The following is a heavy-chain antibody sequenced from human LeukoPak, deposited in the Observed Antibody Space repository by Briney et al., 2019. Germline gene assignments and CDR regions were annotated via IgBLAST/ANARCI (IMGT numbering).Heavy chain of an antibody. D-gene: IGHD5-12*01. CDR1: GGSFSGHY. CDR2: INHAGST. Sequence: SETLSLTCAVYGGSFSGHYWTWIRQPPGKGLEWIGEINHAGSTNYNPSLKSRVTISADTSKNQFSLKMRSVTAADTAVYYCARAQETVAIDYWGQGTLVTVSS. CDR3: ARAQETVAIDY. V-gene: IGHV4-34*01. J-gene: IGHJ4*02.